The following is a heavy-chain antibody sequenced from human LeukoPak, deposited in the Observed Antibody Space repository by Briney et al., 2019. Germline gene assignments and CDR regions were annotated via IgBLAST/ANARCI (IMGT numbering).Heavy chain of an antibody. V-gene: IGHV3-30*04. CDR1: GFSFSSYC. D-gene: IGHD6-19*01. J-gene: IGHJ4*02. Sequence: GGSLRLTCVASGFSFSSYCMHWVRQAPGKGLEWVAFLSYDGSDKYYADSVMGRFTISRDNSKNTVYLEVNRPTHEDTAVYYCAGDPSRIAVAGGRLDYWGQGTPVIVSS. CDR2: LSYDGSDK. CDR3: AGDPSRIAVAGGRLDY.